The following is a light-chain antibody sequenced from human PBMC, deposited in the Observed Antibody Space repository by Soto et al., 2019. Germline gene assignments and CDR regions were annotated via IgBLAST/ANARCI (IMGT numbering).Light chain of an antibody. CDR1: QSVLYTSDNKNY. CDR3: QQYYSTPAWT. V-gene: IGKV4-1*01. Sequence: DIVMTQSPDSLAVSLGERATINCKSSQSVLYTSDNKNYLAWYQQKPGQPPKLLIYWASTWESGVPDRFSGSGSGTDFTLTISSVQAEDVAVYYCQQYYSTPAWTFGQGTKVEIK. J-gene: IGKJ1*01. CDR2: WAS.